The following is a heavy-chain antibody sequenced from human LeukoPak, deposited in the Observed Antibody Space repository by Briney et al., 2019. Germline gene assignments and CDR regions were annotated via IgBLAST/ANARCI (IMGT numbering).Heavy chain of an antibody. D-gene: IGHD2-21*02. CDR3: VSYRSRDWHFFDY. V-gene: IGHV3-7*01. CDR1: GFTFSSYW. J-gene: IGHJ4*02. Sequence: GGSLRLSCAASGFTFSSYWMSWVRQAPGKGLEWVANIKQDGSKKYYVDSVKGRFTISRDNAKNSLYLQMNSLRAEDTAVYYCVSYRSRDWHFFDYWGQGTLVTVSS. CDR2: IKQDGSKK.